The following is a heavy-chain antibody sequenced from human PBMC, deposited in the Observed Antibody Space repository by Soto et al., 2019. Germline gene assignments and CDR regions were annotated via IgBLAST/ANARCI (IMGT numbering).Heavy chain of an antibody. D-gene: IGHD2-8*02. Sequence: PGESLKISCMGSGYTFTSHWIGWVRQMPGKGLEWMGIIYPGDSDTRYSPSFQGQVTISADKSIRTAYLQWNSLKASDTAMYYCVRVALVGSHSLTNAWFDPWGPGTLVTVYS. J-gene: IGHJ5*02. CDR3: VRVALVGSHSLTNAWFDP. CDR2: IYPGDSDT. CDR1: GYTFTSHW. V-gene: IGHV5-51*01.